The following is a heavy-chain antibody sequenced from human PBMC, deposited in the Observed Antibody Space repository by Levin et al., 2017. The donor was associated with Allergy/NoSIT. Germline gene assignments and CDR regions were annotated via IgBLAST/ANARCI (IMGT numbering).Heavy chain of an antibody. CDR1: GGSISSSSYY. CDR2: IYYSESP. J-gene: IGHJ6*02. Sequence: SQTLSLTCTVSGGSISSSSYYWGWIRQPPGKGLEWIGSIYYSESPYYSPSLKSRVTISVDTSKNQFSLKLSSVTAADTAVYYCARDPGFDDDQSYYYHYGMDVWGQGTTVTVSS. V-gene: IGHV4-39*07. CDR3: ARDPGFDDDQSYYYHYGMDV. D-gene: IGHD1-1*01.